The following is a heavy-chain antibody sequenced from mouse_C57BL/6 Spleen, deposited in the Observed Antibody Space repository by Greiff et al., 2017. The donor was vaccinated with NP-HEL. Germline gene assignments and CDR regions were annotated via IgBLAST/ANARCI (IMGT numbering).Heavy chain of an antibody. CDR2: IHPNSGST. J-gene: IGHJ4*01. CDR1: GYTFTSYW. D-gene: IGHD1-1*01. Sequence: QVQLQQPGAELVKPGASVKLSCKASGYTFTSYWMHWVKQRPGQGLEWIGMIHPNSGSTNYNEKFKSKATLTVDKSSSTAYMQLSSLTSEDSAVYYCARSWDYGNSYAMDYWGQGTSVTVSS. CDR3: ARSWDYGNSYAMDY. V-gene: IGHV1-64*01.